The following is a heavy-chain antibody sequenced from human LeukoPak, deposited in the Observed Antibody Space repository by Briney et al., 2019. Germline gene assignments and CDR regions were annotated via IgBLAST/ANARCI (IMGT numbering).Heavy chain of an antibody. V-gene: IGHV3-53*01. CDR3: AKALGAVCGSGCSSRYFDC. CDR2: IYSGGST. CDR1: GFTVSSNY. J-gene: IGHJ4*02. D-gene: IGHD2-15*01. Sequence: HPGGSLRLSCAASGFTVSSNYMSWVRQAPGKGLEWVSVIYSGGSTYYADSMKGRFTISRDNSKNTLYLQMNTLRAEDTAVYYCAKALGAVCGSGCSSRYFDCWGQGTLVTVSS.